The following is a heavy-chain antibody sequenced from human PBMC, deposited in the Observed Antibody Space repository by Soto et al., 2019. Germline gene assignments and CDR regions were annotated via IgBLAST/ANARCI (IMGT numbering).Heavy chain of an antibody. CDR2: INAGNGNT. J-gene: IGHJ4*02. D-gene: IGHD3-10*01. V-gene: IGHV1-3*01. CDR1: GYTFTSYA. Sequence: GASVKVSCKASGYTFTSYAMHWVRQAPGQRLEWMGWINAGNGNTKYSQKFQGRVTITRDTSASTAYMELSSLRSEDTAVYYCAVHPMVRGPSLWRPFGYWGQGTLVSVSS. CDR3: AVHPMVRGPSLWRPFGY.